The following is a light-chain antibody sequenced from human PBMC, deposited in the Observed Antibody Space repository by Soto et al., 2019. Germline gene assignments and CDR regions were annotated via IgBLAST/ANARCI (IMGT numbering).Light chain of an antibody. J-gene: IGKJ4*01. V-gene: IGKV1-5*03. CDR2: KAS. CDR3: QQSYSTLGALT. Sequence: DIQMTQSPSTLSASVGDRVTITCRAIQSISSWLAWYRQKPGKAPKLLIYKASTLESGVPSRFSGSASGTEFTLTISSLQPEDFATYYCQQSYSTLGALTFGGGTKVDIK. CDR1: QSISSW.